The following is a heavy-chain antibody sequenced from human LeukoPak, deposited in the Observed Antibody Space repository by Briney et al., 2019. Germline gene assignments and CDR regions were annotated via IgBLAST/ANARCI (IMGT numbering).Heavy chain of an antibody. J-gene: IGHJ4*02. Sequence: GGSLRLSCAASGFTVSSNYMSWVRQAPGKGLEWVSVIYSGGSTYYAASVKGRFTISRDNSKNTLYLQMNSLRAEDTAVYYCARGEKWELPYFDYWGQGTLVTVSS. CDR2: IYSGGST. CDR1: GFTVSSNY. D-gene: IGHD1-26*01. V-gene: IGHV3-53*01. CDR3: ARGEKWELPYFDY.